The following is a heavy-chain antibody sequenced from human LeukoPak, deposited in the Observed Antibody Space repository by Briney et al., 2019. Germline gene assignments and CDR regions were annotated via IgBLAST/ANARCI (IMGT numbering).Heavy chain of an antibody. CDR3: ARDTAMVVDY. CDR1: GGSISSSSYY. J-gene: IGHJ4*02. V-gene: IGHV4-39*01. D-gene: IGHD5-18*01. Sequence: SETLSLTCTVSGGSISSSSYYWGWIRQPPGKGLEWIGSIYYSGSTYYNPSLKSRVTISVDTSKNQFSLKLSSVTAADTAVYYCARDTAMVVDYWGQGTLVTVSS. CDR2: IYYSGST.